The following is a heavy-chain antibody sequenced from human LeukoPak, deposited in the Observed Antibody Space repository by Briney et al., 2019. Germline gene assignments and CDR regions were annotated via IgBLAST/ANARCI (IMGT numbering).Heavy chain of an antibody. CDR1: CGSISSGDYY. D-gene: IGHD3-3*01. V-gene: IGHV4-30-4*08. Sequence: SQTLPLTCTVSCGSISSGDYYWSWIRQPPGKGLEWIGYIFYSGNTYYNPSLKSRVIISVDTSKNQFSLKLSSVTAADTAVYYCATYDFWGGYWAFDFWGQGTMVTVSS. CDR2: IFYSGNT. J-gene: IGHJ3*01. CDR3: ATYDFWGGYWAFDF.